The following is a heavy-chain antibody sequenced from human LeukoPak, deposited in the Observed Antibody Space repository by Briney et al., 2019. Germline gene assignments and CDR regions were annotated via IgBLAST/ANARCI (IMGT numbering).Heavy chain of an antibody. D-gene: IGHD2-2*01. Sequence: GGSLRLSCAASGFTFSSYAMHWVRQAPGKGLEWVAVISYDGSNKYYADFVKGRFTISRDNSKNTLYLQMNSLRAEDTAVYYCARSDYCSSTSCYLRDWGQGTLVTVSS. CDR3: ARSDYCSSTSCYLRD. CDR1: GFTFSSYA. V-gene: IGHV3-30*01. J-gene: IGHJ4*02. CDR2: ISYDGSNK.